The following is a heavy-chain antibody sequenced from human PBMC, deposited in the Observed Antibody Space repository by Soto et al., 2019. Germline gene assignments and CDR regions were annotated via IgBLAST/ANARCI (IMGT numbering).Heavy chain of an antibody. J-gene: IGHJ4*02. CDR2: IYSGGNT. CDR3: ARDTPGIAASGAGG. CDR1: GFTVSNNY. Sequence: EVQLVEPGGGLIQPGGSLRLSCAASGFTVSNNYMRWVRQAPGKGLEWVSLIYSGGNTHYADSVKGRFTISRDDSKNTLYLHMNSLRVEDTAVYYCARDTPGIAASGAGGWGQGTLVTVSS. V-gene: IGHV3-53*01. D-gene: IGHD6-13*01.